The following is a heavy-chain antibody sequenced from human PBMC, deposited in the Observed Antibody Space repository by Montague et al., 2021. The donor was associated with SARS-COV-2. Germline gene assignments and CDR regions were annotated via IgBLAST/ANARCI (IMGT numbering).Heavy chain of an antibody. Sequence: SETLSLTCTVSGGSITSSSYTWVCTPHPPGKGLEWIGSINNSGRTNYNPSLKSRVTISVDTSKNQFSLKLSSVTAADTAVYYCARHGRSWLQIRPNYFDYWGQGTLVTVSS. J-gene: IGHJ4*02. CDR1: GGSITSSSYT. CDR3: ARHGRSWLQIRPNYFDY. D-gene: IGHD5-24*01. CDR2: INNSGRT. V-gene: IGHV4-39*01.